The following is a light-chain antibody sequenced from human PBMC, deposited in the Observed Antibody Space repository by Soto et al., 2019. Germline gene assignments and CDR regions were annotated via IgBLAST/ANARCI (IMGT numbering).Light chain of an antibody. CDR1: QSVKSN. CDR2: GAS. J-gene: IGKJ1*01. Sequence: EIVMTHSPATLSVSPGERATLSCSASQSVKSNLAWYQQNPGQAPRLLIYGASTRATGISARFSGSGSGTNFTLTISSLEPEDFAVFYCQQYNNWPPWTFGQGTKVDIK. V-gene: IGKV3-15*01. CDR3: QQYNNWPPWT.